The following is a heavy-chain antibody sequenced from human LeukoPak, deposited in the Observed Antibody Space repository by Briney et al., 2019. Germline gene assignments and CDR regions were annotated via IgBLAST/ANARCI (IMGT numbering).Heavy chain of an antibody. CDR2: IYYSGST. D-gene: IGHD2-2*01. CDR1: GYSISSGYY. J-gene: IGHJ4*02. CDR3: ARDFGQYPYYFDY. V-gene: IGHV4-38-2*02. Sequence: SETLSLTCTVSGYSISSGYYWGWIRQPPGKGLEWIGSIYYSGSTYYNPSLKSRVTISVDTSKNQFSLKLSSVTAADTAVYYCARDFGQYPYYFDYWGQGTLVTVSS.